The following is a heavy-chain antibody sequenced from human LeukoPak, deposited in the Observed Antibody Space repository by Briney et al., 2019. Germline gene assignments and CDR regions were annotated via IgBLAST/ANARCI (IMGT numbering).Heavy chain of an antibody. CDR1: GGSFSGYY. CDR3: ARGISVGGNPTLFDY. Sequence: KPSETLSLTCAVYGGSFSGYYWSWIRQPPGKGLEWIGEINHSGSTNYNPSLKSRVTISVATSKNQFSLKLSSVTAADTAVYYCARGISVGGNPTLFDYWGQGTLVTVSS. CDR2: INHSGST. D-gene: IGHD4-23*01. V-gene: IGHV4-34*01. J-gene: IGHJ4*02.